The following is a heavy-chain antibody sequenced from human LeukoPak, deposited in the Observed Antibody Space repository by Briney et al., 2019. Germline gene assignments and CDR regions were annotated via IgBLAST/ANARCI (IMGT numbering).Heavy chain of an antibody. CDR3: ARGGVAVAGSRYYFDY. J-gene: IGHJ4*02. CDR1: GGSISSYY. Sequence: SETLSLTCTVSGGSISSYYWSWIRQPPGKGLEWIGYIYYSGSTNYNPSLKSRLTISVDTSKNQISLNLRSVTTADTGVYFCARGGVAVAGSRYYFDYWGQGTLVPVSS. V-gene: IGHV4-59*01. CDR2: IYYSGST. D-gene: IGHD6-19*01.